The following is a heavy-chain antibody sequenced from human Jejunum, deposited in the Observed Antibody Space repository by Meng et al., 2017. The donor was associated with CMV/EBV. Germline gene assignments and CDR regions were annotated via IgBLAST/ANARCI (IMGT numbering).Heavy chain of an antibody. CDR1: GFSPSTSGEG. D-gene: IGHD1-26*01. Sequence: QITLKWSGPTLLKPTQPPTLTCSFAGFSPSTSGEGVGWIRQPPGKALEWLALIYRGDDKRYSPSLNSRLTIAKDTSKNEVVLTLTNMGPIDTGTYYCAHFVGGYYPSRPDYWGQGTLVTVSS. J-gene: IGHJ4*02. CDR2: IYRGDDK. CDR3: AHFVGGYYPSRPDY. V-gene: IGHV2-5*02.